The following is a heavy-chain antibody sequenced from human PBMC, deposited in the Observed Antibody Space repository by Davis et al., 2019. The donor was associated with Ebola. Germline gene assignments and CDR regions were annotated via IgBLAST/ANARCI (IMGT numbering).Heavy chain of an antibody. J-gene: IGHJ4*02. CDR1: GGSFSGYY. CDR3: ARAYGSGRSFDY. D-gene: IGHD3-10*01. CDR2: INHSGST. Sequence: PSETLSLTCAVYGGSFSGYYWSWIRQPPGKGLEWIGEINHSGSTNYNPSLKSRVTISVDTSKNQFSLKLSSVTAADTAVYYCARAYGSGRSFDYWGQGTLVTVSS. V-gene: IGHV4-34*01.